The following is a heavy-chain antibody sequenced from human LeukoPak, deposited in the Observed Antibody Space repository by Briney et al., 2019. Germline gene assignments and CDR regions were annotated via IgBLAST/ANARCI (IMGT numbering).Heavy chain of an antibody. Sequence: QPGGSLRLSCAASGFTFSSYEMNWVRQAPGKGLEWVSYISSSGATIYYADSVKGRFSISRDNAKNSLYLQMNSLRAEDTAVYYCAKEDHSGDDGDAFDIGGRGTMVTVSS. CDR3: AKEDHSGDDGDAFDI. V-gene: IGHV3-48*03. D-gene: IGHD2-21*01. CDR1: GFTFSSYE. CDR2: ISSSGATI. J-gene: IGHJ3*02.